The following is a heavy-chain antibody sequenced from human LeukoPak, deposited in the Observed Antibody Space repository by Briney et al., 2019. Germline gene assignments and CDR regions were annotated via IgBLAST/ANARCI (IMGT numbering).Heavy chain of an antibody. V-gene: IGHV1-69*01. CDR1: GGSFSSYA. Sequence: SVKVSCKASGGSFSSYAINRVRQAPGQGLEWMGGIISIFGTANYAQKFQDRVTITAVESMSTAYMELSSLRSEDTAVYYCARGWLAETTVVTPYNYWGQGTLVTVSS. CDR3: ARGWLAETTVVTPYNY. CDR2: IISIFGTA. D-gene: IGHD4-23*01. J-gene: IGHJ4*02.